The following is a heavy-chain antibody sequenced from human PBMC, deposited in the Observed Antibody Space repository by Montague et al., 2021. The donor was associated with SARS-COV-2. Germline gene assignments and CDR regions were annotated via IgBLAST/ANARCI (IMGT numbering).Heavy chain of an antibody. V-gene: IGHV4-34*01. CDR2: INHRGTS. Sequence: SETLSLTCAVYGGSFSDYYWSWIRQPPGKGLEWTGEINHRGTSKYNPSLKGRVSISLDTSKNQFSLYLSSVTAADTAVYYCARGRQHFNMIVVVMTGGEYYFDYWGQGTLVTVFS. J-gene: IGHJ4*02. CDR1: GGSFSDYY. D-gene: IGHD3-22*01. CDR3: ARGRQHFNMIVVVMTGGEYYFDY.